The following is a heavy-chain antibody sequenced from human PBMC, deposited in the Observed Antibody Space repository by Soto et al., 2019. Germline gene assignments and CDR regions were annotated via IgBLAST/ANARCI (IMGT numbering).Heavy chain of an antibody. CDR3: ARAGGPDLWSGYYSLDY. Sequence: SETLSLTCTVSGGSINSYYWSWIRQPPGKGLEWIGYIFYSGSTNYNPSLKSRVTISIDTSKNQFSLRLSSVTAADTAVYYCARAGGPDLWSGYYSLDYWGQGTLVTVSS. CDR2: IFYSGST. D-gene: IGHD3-3*01. V-gene: IGHV4-59*01. CDR1: GGSINSYY. J-gene: IGHJ4*02.